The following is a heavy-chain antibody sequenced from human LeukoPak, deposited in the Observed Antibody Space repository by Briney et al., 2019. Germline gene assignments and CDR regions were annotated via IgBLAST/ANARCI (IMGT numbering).Heavy chain of an antibody. V-gene: IGHV4-59*01. Sequence: PSETLSLTCTVSGGFNSRYYWIWLRQPPGKGLEWIGYIYYSGSTNYNPSLKSRVTISVDTSKNQFSLKLSSVTAADTAVYYCARASSSSRPYSDYWGQGTLVTVSS. CDR3: ARASSSSRPYSDY. CDR2: IYYSGST. CDR1: GGFNSRYY. J-gene: IGHJ4*02. D-gene: IGHD6-13*01.